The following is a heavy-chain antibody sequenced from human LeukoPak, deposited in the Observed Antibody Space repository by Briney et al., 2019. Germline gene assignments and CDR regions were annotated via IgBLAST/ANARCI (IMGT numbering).Heavy chain of an antibody. CDR2: INPNSGGT. CDR3: ARASSWYVYYFDY. D-gene: IGHD6-13*01. Sequence: ASVKVSCKASGYTFTGYHMHWVRQAPGQGLEWMGRINPNSGGTNYAQKFQGRVTMTRDTSISTAYMELSRLRSDDTAVYYCARASSWYVYYFDYWGQGTLVTVSS. V-gene: IGHV1-2*06. CDR1: GYTFTGYH. J-gene: IGHJ4*02.